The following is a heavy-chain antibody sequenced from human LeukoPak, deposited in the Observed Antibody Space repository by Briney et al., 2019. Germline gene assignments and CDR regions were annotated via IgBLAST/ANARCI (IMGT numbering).Heavy chain of an antibody. CDR2: TSYDGSNK. CDR1: GFTFSSYG. Sequence: GGSLRLSCAASGFTFSSYGMHWVRQAPGKGLEWVAVTSYDGSNKYYADSVKGRFTISRDNSKNTLYLQMNILRAEDTAVYYCALSARSGFDPWGQGTLVTVSS. CDR3: ALSARSGFDP. J-gene: IGHJ5*02. V-gene: IGHV3-30*03.